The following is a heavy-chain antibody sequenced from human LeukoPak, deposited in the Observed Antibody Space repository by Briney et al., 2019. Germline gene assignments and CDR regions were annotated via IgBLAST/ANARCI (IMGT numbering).Heavy chain of an antibody. D-gene: IGHD3-22*01. CDR1: GFTFSSYW. CDR2: IKQDGSEK. Sequence: PGGSLRLSCAASGFTFSSYWMSWVRQAPGKGLEWVANIKQDGSEKYYVDSVKGRFTISRDNAKNSLYLQMNSLRAEDTAVYYCARVGYYYDSSGYRYWGQGTLVTVSS. J-gene: IGHJ4*02. V-gene: IGHV3-7*01. CDR3: ARVGYYYDSSGYRY.